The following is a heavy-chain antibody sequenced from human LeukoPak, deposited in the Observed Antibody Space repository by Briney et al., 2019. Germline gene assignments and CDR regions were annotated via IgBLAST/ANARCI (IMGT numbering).Heavy chain of an antibody. CDR3: ERGQTVPGAKYYFDF. D-gene: IGHD2/OR15-2a*01. Sequence: SLTHSRLSSGFTHRDYVFGWVRQAPGMGVEWVSFTRSKIYGGAPEYAASERGRFSVSRDDSESIAYLQMHTLNSEHTPVLLCERGQTVPGAKYYFDFWRPGTLLTVSS. J-gene: IGHJ4*02. CDR2: TRSKIYGGAP. V-gene: IGHV3-49*04. CDR1: GFTHRDYV.